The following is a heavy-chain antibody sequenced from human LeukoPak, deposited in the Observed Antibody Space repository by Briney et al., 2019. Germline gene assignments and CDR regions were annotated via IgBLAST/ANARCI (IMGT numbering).Heavy chain of an antibody. CDR1: GFTFSSYA. Sequence: GGSLRLSCAASGFTFSSYAVSWVRQAPGQGMEWVSSISGSGGSTYSADSVKRRFTISRDNSKNTLYLQMNSLRAEDTALYYCAKDRSCTNDICHGDFDYWGQGTLVTVCS. J-gene: IGHJ4*02. CDR3: AKDRSCTNDICHGDFDY. V-gene: IGHV3-23*01. CDR2: ISGSGGST. D-gene: IGHD2-8*01.